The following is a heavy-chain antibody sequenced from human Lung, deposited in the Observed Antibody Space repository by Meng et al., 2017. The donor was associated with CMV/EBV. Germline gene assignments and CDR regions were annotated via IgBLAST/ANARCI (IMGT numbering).Heavy chain of an antibody. J-gene: IGHJ6*02. CDR1: GYSFRTFG. Sequence: ASXXVSXKPSGYSFRTFGISWVRKAPGQGLEWMGWISAYNGNTTYTQKLQGRVTMTRDTSTRTVYMELRSLRSDDTAVYYCARDRVLRGVNGLDVWGQGTTVTVSS. V-gene: IGHV1-18*01. D-gene: IGHD3-10*01. CDR2: ISAYNGNT. CDR3: ARDRVLRGVNGLDV.